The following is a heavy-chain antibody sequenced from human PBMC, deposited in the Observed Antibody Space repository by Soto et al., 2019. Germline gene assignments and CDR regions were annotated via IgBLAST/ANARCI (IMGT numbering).Heavy chain of an antibody. CDR1: GYTFTSYA. Sequence: QVQLVQSGAEVKKPGASVKVSCKASGYTFTSYAMHWVRQAPGQRLDWMGCINAGNGNTKYSQKFQGRVTITRDTSASTAYMELSSLRSEDTAVYYCARDSRSDIVVVPAAIPFDYWGQGTLVTVSS. D-gene: IGHD2-2*01. CDR2: INAGNGNT. CDR3: ARDSRSDIVVVPAAIPFDY. J-gene: IGHJ4*02. V-gene: IGHV1-3*01.